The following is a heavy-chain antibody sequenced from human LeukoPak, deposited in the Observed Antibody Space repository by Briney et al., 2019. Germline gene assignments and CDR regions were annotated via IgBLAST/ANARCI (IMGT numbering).Heavy chain of an antibody. CDR3: ARGGPPAAMYYFDY. CDR2: ITPIFGTA. V-gene: IGHV1-69*13. D-gene: IGHD2-2*01. Sequence: ASVKVSCKASGGTFSSYAISWVRQAPGQGLEWMGGITPIFGTANYAQKFQGRVTITADESTSTAYMELSSLRSEDTAVYYCARGGPPAAMYYFDYWGQGTLVTVSS. CDR1: GGTFSSYA. J-gene: IGHJ4*02.